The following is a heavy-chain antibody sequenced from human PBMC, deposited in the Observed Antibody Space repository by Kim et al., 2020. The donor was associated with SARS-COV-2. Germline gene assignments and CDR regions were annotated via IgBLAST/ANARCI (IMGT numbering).Heavy chain of an antibody. CDR3: ARGSGGPVRYYYYGLDV. J-gene: IGHJ6*01. D-gene: IGHD3-10*01. CDR2: IYYSGST. CDR1: GGSISGHY. Sequence: SETLSLTCTVSGGSISGHYWTWIRQPPGKELEWIGYIYYSGSTNYNPSLKSRVTISIDTSKNHFSLKLTSVTAADTAVYYCARGSGGPVRYYYYGLDVWG. V-gene: IGHV4-59*11.